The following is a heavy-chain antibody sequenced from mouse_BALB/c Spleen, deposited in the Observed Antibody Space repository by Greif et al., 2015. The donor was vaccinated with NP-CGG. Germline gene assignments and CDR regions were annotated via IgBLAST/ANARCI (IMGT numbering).Heavy chain of an antibody. V-gene: IGHV1-84*02. Sequence: VQLQQSGPDLVKPGASVKISCKASGYTFTDYYINWVKQKPGQGLEWIGWIYPGSGNTQYNEKFKGKATLTVDTSSSTAYMQLSSLTSEDTAVYFCARRTGTEAMDYWGQGTSVTVSS. CDR3: ARRTGTEAMDY. CDR2: IYPGSGNT. D-gene: IGHD4-1*01. J-gene: IGHJ4*01. CDR1: GYTFTDYY.